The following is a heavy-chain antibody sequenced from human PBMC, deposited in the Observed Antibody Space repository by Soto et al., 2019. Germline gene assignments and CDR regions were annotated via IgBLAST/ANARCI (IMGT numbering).Heavy chain of an antibody. CDR2: ISAYNGNT. Sequence: ASVKVSCKASGYTFTSYGISWVRQAPGQGLEWMGWISAYNGNTNYAQKLQGRVTMTTDTSTSTAYMELRSLRSDDTAVYYCARDRAVAGTGYGMDVWGQGTTVTVSS. CDR1: GYTFTSYG. D-gene: IGHD6-19*01. V-gene: IGHV1-18*04. J-gene: IGHJ6*02. CDR3: ARDRAVAGTGYGMDV.